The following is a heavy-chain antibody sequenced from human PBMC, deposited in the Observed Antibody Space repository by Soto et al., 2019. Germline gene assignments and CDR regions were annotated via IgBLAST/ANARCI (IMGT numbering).Heavy chain of an antibody. J-gene: IGHJ4*02. CDR1: GLILSDHY. V-gene: IGHV3-72*01. CDR3: ARVTDRTYFDY. Sequence: EVQLVESGGGLVQPGGSLRLSCAASGLILSDHYMDWVRQAPGKGLEWVGRTRNKANSYSTDYAASVKGRFTISRDESKSSLYLQMSSLKAEDTAVYYCARVTDRTYFDYWGQGTLVTVSS. CDR2: TRNKANSYST.